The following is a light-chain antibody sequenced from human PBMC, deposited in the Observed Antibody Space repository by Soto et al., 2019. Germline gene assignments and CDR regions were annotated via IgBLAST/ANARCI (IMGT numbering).Light chain of an antibody. Sequence: SYELTQPPSVSVSQGQTASITCSGDKMGDKYACWYQQKPGQSPVLVIYQDSKRPSGIPERFSGSNSGNTATLTISGTQAMDEADYYCQAWDSSTAHYVFGTGTKV. V-gene: IGLV3-1*01. CDR2: QDS. CDR3: QAWDSSTAHYV. CDR1: KMGDKY. J-gene: IGLJ1*01.